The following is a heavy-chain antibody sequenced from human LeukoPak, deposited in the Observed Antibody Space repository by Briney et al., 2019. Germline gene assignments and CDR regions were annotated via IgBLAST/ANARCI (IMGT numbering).Heavy chain of an antibody. CDR2: INHSGST. Sequence: SETLSLTCTVSGGSISSYYWSWIRQPPGKGLEWIGEINHSGSTNYNPSLKSRVTISVDTSKNQFSLKLSSVTAADTAVYYCASRFSGYYPYYFDYWGQGTLVTVSS. J-gene: IGHJ4*02. CDR3: ASRFSGYYPYYFDY. V-gene: IGHV4-34*01. D-gene: IGHD3-22*01. CDR1: GGSISSYY.